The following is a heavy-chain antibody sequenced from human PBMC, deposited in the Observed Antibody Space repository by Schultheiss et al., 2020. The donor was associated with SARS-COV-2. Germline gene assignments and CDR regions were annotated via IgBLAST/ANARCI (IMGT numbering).Heavy chain of an antibody. J-gene: IGHJ3*02. D-gene: IGHD2-2*01. CDR3: ARRRVTYCSSATCRQSGAFNI. Sequence: GGSLRLSCAASGFTFKNYWMHWVRQIPGKGLVWVSRINSDGSSTSYADSVKGRFTISRDNAKNSLYLQMNSLRAEDTAVYYCARRRVTYCSSATCRQSGAFNIWGQGTMVTVSS. CDR2: INSDGSST. CDR1: GFTFKNYW. V-gene: IGHV3-74*01.